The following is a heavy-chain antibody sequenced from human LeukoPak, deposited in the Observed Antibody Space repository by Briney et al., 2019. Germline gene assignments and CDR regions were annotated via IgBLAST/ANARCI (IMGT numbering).Heavy chain of an antibody. V-gene: IGHV4-39*01. Sequence: PSETLSLTCTVSGGSISSSSYYWGWIRQPPGKGLEWIGSIYYSGSTYYNPSLKSRVTISVDTSKNQFSLKLSSVTAADTAVYYCARRQGYSYGVDYWGQGTLVTVSS. J-gene: IGHJ4*02. CDR2: IYYSGST. CDR3: ARRQGYSYGVDY. CDR1: GGSISSSSYY. D-gene: IGHD5-18*01.